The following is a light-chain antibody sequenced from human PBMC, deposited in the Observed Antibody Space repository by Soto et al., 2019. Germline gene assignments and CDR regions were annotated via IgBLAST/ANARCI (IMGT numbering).Light chain of an antibody. CDR2: GNT. CDR1: SSNIGAGYD. Sequence: QPVLTQPPSVSGAPGQRVTISCTGSSSNIGAGYDVHWYQQLPGRAPKLLIYGNTNRPSGVPDRFSGSKFGTSASLAITGLQAEDEADYYCLSFDSSLSVVFGGGTKLTVL. V-gene: IGLV1-40*01. J-gene: IGLJ2*01. CDR3: LSFDSSLSVV.